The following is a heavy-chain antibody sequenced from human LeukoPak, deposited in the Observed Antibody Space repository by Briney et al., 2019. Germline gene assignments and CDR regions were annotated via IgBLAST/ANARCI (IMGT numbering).Heavy chain of an antibody. J-gene: IGHJ6*02. Sequence: GGSLRLSCAASGFTFRNYGMHWVRQAPGKGLEWVAVIWYDGSEKYYADSVKGRFIMSRDNSKNTLYLQMNTLRVEDTAVYYCARDQWGSGWFDYYYGMDVWGQGTTVTVSS. CDR3: ARDQWGSGWFDYYYGMDV. CDR2: IWYDGSEK. D-gene: IGHD6-19*01. CDR1: GFTFRNYG. V-gene: IGHV3-33*01.